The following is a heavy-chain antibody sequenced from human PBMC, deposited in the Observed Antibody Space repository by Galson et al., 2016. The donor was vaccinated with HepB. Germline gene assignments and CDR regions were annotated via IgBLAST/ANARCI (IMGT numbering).Heavy chain of an antibody. CDR2: ISSSSSTI. CDR3: ARILVVAAYDAFDI. J-gene: IGHJ3*02. Sequence: SLRLSCATSGFTFSSYSMNWVRQAPGKGLEWVSYISSSSSTIYYADSVQGRFTISRDNAKNSLSLQMNSLRDEDTAVYYCARILVVAAYDAFDIWGQGTMVTVSS. D-gene: IGHD2-15*01. V-gene: IGHV3-48*02. CDR1: GFTFSSYS.